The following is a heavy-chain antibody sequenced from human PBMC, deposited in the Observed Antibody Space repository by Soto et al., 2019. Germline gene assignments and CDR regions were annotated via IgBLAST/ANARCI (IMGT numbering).Heavy chain of an antibody. CDR3: AKEGGWLDD. V-gene: IGHV3-23*01. CDR2: ISGSGDST. D-gene: IGHD6-19*01. Sequence: EVQLLDSGGGLVQPGGSLRLSCAASGFTFTNYAMSWVRQAPAKGLEWVSSISGSGDSTFSADSVKGRFTISRDNSKNTLYLQMNSLRAEDTAVYYCAKEGGWLDDWGQGTLVTVSS. J-gene: IGHJ4*02. CDR1: GFTFTNYA.